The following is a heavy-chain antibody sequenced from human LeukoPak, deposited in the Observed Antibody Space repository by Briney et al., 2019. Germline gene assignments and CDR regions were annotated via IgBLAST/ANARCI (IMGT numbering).Heavy chain of an antibody. Sequence: PGGSLRLSCVASGFIFSSYDMYWVRQAPGKGLEWGAVISNDGNNKQYADSVKGRFTISRDNSKNTLYLQMNSLRADDTAVYHCAKDGLMRFFDYWGQGTLVTVSS. D-gene: IGHD2-8*01. V-gene: IGHV3-30*18. J-gene: IGHJ4*02. CDR2: ISNDGNNK. CDR3: AKDGLMRFFDY. CDR1: GFIFSSYD.